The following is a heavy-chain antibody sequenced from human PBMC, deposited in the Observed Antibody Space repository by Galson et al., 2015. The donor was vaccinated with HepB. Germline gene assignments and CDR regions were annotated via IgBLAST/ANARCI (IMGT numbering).Heavy chain of an antibody. CDR3: ASTTGITMVRGVFDS. D-gene: IGHD3-10*01. V-gene: IGHV3-7*01. Sequence: SLRLSCAASGFTFSRYWMSWVRQAPGKGLEWVANIKQDGGEKYYVDSVKGRFTISRDNAKNSLYLQMNSLRAEDTAVYYCASTTGITMVRGVFDSWGQGTLVTVSS. J-gene: IGHJ4*02. CDR1: GFTFSRYW. CDR2: IKQDGGEK.